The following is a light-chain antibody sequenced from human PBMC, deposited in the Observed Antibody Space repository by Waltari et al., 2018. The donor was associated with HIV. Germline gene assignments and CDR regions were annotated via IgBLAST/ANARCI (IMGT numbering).Light chain of an antibody. CDR3: TGCDASLNEYV. Sequence: QSLLTQPHSACGTHGQRVTSYCSGSSSNIATDNVDWYQQLPGTSPKLLIYKNYQRPSGVPDRFPAYKSCTSASLSTSGLRSEDGAAYYCTGCDASLNEYVFGSGTKVTVL. CDR2: KNY. CDR1: SSNIATDN. V-gene: IGLV1-47*01. J-gene: IGLJ1*01.